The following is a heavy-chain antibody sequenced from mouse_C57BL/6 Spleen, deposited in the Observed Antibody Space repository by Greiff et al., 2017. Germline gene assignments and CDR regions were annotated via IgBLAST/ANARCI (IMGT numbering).Heavy chain of an antibody. CDR2: SYPGDGDT. V-gene: IGHV1-82*01. J-gene: IGHJ1*03. CDR1: GYAFSSSW. Sequence: QVQLQQSGPELVKPGASVKISCKASGYAFSSSWMNWVKQRPGKGLEWIGRSYPGDGDTNYNGKFKGKATLTADKASSTAYMQLSSLTSEDSAVYFCARYPNWYVDVWGTGTTVTVSS. CDR3: ARYPNWYVDV.